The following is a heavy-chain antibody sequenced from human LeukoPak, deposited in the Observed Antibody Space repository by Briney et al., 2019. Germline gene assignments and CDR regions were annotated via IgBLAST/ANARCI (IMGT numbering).Heavy chain of an antibody. CDR2: INPNSGGT. V-gene: IGHV1-2*02. D-gene: IGHD3-3*01. J-gene: IGHJ5*02. CDR1: GYTFTGYY. Sequence: VASVKVSCKASGYTFTGYYMHWVRQAPGQGLEWMGWINPNSGGTNYAQKFQGRVTMTRDTSISTAYMELSRLRSDDTAVYYCAREFRDFWSGYQGWFDPWGQGTLVTVSS. CDR3: AREFRDFWSGYQGWFDP.